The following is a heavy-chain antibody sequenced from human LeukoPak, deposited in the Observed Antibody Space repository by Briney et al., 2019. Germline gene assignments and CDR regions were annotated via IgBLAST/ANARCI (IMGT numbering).Heavy chain of an antibody. CDR3: ARDGWGDAFDI. CDR1: GFTFSSYS. Sequence: PRGSLRLSCAASGFTFSSYSMNWVRQAPGKGLEWVSSISSSSSYIHSADSVRGRFTISRDNAKNSLFLQMNSLRAEDTAVYYCARDGWGDAFDIWGQGTMVTVFS. J-gene: IGHJ3*02. D-gene: IGHD3-16*01. V-gene: IGHV3-21*01. CDR2: ISSSSSYI.